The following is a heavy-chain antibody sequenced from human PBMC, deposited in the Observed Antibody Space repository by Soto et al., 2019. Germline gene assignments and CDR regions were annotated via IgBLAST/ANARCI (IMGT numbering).Heavy chain of an antibody. CDR3: AARHCSGGSCFQTLDY. Sequence: ASVKVSCKASGGTFSSSAISWVRQAPGQGLEWMGGIVPVFGSANYAQRFRDRVTITADESTYTAYMELSSLRSEDTAVYYCAARHCSGGSCFQTLDYWGQGTLVTVSS. CDR1: GGTFSSSA. J-gene: IGHJ4*02. V-gene: IGHV1-69*13. CDR2: IVPVFGSA. D-gene: IGHD2-15*01.